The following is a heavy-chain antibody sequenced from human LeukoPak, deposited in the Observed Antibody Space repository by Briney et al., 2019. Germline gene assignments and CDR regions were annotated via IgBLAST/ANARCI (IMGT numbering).Heavy chain of an antibody. CDR3: ARDQRGIVVVPADHNSYYYYGMDV. J-gene: IGHJ6*02. CDR2: ISSSSSYI. CDR1: GFTFSSYS. Sequence: PGGSLRLSCAASGFTFSSYSMNWVRQAPGKGLEWVSSISSSSSYIYYADSVKGRFTISRDNAKNSLYLQMNSLRAEDTAVYYCARDQRGIVVVPADHNSYYYYGMDVWGQGTTVTVSS. D-gene: IGHD2-2*01. V-gene: IGHV3-21*01.